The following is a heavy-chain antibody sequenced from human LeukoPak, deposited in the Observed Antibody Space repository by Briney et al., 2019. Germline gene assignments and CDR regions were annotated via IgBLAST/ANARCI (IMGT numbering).Heavy chain of an antibody. CDR2: ISDSGGST. CDR3: AQRTANRGVDY. V-gene: IGHV3-23*01. J-gene: IGHJ4*02. CDR1: GFTFSSYS. D-gene: IGHD1-14*01. Sequence: GGSLRLSCAASGFTFSSYSMSWVRRAPGKGLEWVSAISDSGGSTYYADSVKGRFTISRDNSKNTLYLQMNSLTAEDTAVYYCAQRTANRGVDYWGQGTLVTVSS.